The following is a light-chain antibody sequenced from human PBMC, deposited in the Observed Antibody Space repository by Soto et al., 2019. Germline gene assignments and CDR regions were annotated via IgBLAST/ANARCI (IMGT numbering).Light chain of an antibody. CDR3: QQRSNWPRT. CDR1: QSASGNY. Sequence: PGERATLSCRASQSASGNYLAWYQQKPGQAPRLLIYGASSRATGIPARFSGSGSGTDFTLTISSLEPEDFAVYYCQQRSNWPRTFGQGTKVDIK. CDR2: GAS. V-gene: IGKV3D-20*02. J-gene: IGKJ1*01.